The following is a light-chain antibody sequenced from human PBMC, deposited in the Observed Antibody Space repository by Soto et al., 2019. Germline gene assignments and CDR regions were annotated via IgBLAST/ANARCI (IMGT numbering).Light chain of an antibody. CDR2: EVS. Sequence: QSALTQPPSASGSPGQSVTISCTGTSSDVGGYNYVSWYQQHPGKAPKLMIYEVSKRPSGVPDRFSGSKSGNTASLTVSGLQADDEADYYCQSYDISLHNYVFGTGTKVTVL. CDR3: QSYDISLHNYV. CDR1: SSDVGGYNY. V-gene: IGLV2-8*01. J-gene: IGLJ1*01.